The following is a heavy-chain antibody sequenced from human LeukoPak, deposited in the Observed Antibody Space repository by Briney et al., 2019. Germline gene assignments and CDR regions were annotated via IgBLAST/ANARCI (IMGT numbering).Heavy chain of an antibody. V-gene: IGHV4-34*01. CDR2: INHSGST. D-gene: IGHD3-22*01. J-gene: IGHJ5*02. CDR1: GGSFSGYY. Sequence: SETLSLTCAVYGGSFSGYYWSWIRQPPGKGLEWIGEINHSGSTNYNPSLKSRVTISVDTSKNQFSLKLSSVTAADTAAYYCARGAPTMIVVVITTSDWFDPWGQGTLVTVSS. CDR3: ARGAPTMIVVVITTSDWFDP.